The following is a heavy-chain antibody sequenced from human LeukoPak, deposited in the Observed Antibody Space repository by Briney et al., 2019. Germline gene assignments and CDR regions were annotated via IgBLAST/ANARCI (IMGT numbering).Heavy chain of an antibody. Sequence: PGGSLRLSCAASGFTFSNYSRNWVRQAPGKGLEWVSYISSSSSNIYYADSVKGRFTISRDNAKNSLYLQMNSLRAEDTAIYYLAGASGSGYHFDYWGQGTLVTVSS. D-gene: IGHD3-3*01. CDR3: AGASGSGYHFDY. CDR1: GFTFSNYS. CDR2: ISSSSSNI. V-gene: IGHV3-48*01. J-gene: IGHJ4*02.